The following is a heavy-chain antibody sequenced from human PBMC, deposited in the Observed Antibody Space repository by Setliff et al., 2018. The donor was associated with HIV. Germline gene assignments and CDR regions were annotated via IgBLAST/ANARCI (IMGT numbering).Heavy chain of an antibody. Sequence: PSETLSLTCTVSGDSITRGSYYWSWIRQPAGKGLEWIGHIYTSGKTHYSPSLKSRITISADTSRTQFSLRLSSVTAADTAVYYCARHSPNVGVRGDAFDIWGQGTVVTVSS. CDR3: ARHSPNVGVRGDAFDI. V-gene: IGHV4-61*09. J-gene: IGHJ3*02. D-gene: IGHD2-8*01. CDR1: GDSITRGSYY. CDR2: IYTSGKT.